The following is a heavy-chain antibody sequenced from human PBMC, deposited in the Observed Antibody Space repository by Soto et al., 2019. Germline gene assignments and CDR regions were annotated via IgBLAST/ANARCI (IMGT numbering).Heavy chain of an antibody. CDR1: RFSRSTSGVC. CDR3: ARAADYYGSGSYYYYYSGMDV. V-gene: IGHV2-70*01. J-gene: IGHJ6*02. D-gene: IGHD3-10*01. Sequence: DPRVGKATKTLRLTCTFNRFSRSTSGVCVSWIRQPPGKALEWLALIDWDDDKYYSTSLKTRLTISKDTSKNQVVLTMTNMDPVDTATYYCARAADYYGSGSYYYYYSGMDVRGQASPVTV. CDR2: IDWDDDK.